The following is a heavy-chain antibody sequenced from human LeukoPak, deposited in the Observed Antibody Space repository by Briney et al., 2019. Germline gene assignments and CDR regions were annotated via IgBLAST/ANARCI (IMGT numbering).Heavy chain of an antibody. CDR2: IYYSGST. D-gene: IGHD3-10*01. CDR3: ARVSLRRELWFGESYFDY. V-gene: IGHV4-39*07. Sequence: SETLSLTCTVSGGSISSSSYYWGWIRQPPGKGLEWIGSIYYSGSTYYNPSLKSRVTISVDTSKNQFSLKLSSVTAADTAVYYCARVSLRRELWFGESYFDYWGQGTLVTVSS. J-gene: IGHJ4*02. CDR1: GGSISSSSYY.